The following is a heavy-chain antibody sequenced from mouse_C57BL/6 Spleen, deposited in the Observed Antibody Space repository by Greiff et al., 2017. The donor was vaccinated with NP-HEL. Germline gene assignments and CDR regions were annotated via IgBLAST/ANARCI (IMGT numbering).Heavy chain of an antibody. CDR3: TRERSNWYFDV. J-gene: IGHJ1*03. Sequence: QVQLQHSGAELVRPGASVTLSCKASGYTFTDYEMHWVKQTPVHGLEWIGAFDPETGGTAYNQKFKGKAILTADKSSSTAYMELRSLTSEDSAVYYCTRERSNWYFDVWGTGTTVTVSS. CDR2: FDPETGGT. CDR1: GYTFTDYE. V-gene: IGHV1-15*01.